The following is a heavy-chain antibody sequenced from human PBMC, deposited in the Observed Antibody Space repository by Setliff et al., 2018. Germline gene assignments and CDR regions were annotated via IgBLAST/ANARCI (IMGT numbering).Heavy chain of an antibody. D-gene: IGHD2-8*01. CDR3: SRLVRYCSTTTCQRASGAEV. CDR1: TYIFNSYG. J-gene: IGHJ4*02. CDR2: ISGYTGNT. Sequence: GASVKVSCKASTYIFNSYGITWVRQAPGQGLEWMGWISGYTGNTNYAQKLQGRVSMTTDTSTNTAYMELSNLRYDDTAIYYCSRLVRYCSTTTCQRASGAEVWGQGTLVTAPQ. V-gene: IGHV1-18*01.